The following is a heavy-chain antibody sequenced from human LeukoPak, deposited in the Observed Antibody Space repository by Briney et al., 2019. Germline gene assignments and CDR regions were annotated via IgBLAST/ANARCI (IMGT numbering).Heavy chain of an antibody. D-gene: IGHD1-14*01. CDR2: MNPNSGNI. Sequence: ASVKVSCKASGYTFTGYYMHWVRQAPGQGLEWMGWMNPNSGNIGYAQKFQGRVTMTRNTSISTAYMELSSLRSEDTAVYYCARGPRGTAEDYWGQGTLVTVSS. J-gene: IGHJ4*02. CDR1: GYTFTGYY. V-gene: IGHV1-8*02. CDR3: ARGPRGTAEDY.